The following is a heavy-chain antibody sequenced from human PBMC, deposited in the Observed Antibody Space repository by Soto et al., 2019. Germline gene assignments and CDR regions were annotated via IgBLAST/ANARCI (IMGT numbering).Heavy chain of an antibody. J-gene: IGHJ6*03. V-gene: IGHV3-23*01. CDR1: GFTFSSYA. CDR2: ISGSGGST. D-gene: IGHD3-3*01. Sequence: GGSLRLSCAASGFTFSSYAMSWVRQAPGKGLEWVSAISGSGGSTYYADSVKGRFTISRDNSKNTLYLQMNSLRAEDTAVYYCAKDGIMIFGVVFYYYYYYMDVWGKGTTVTVSS. CDR3: AKDGIMIFGVVFYYYYYYMDV.